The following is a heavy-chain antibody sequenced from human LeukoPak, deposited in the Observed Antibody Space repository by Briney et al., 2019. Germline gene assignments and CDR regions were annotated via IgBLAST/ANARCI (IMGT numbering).Heavy chain of an antibody. CDR1: GYTFTGYY. CDR3: AKGRSRDYSSGWYFDS. D-gene: IGHD6-19*01. Sequence: ASVKVSCKASGYTFTGYYMHWVRQAPGQGLEWMGWINPNSGGTNYAQKFQGRVTMTRDTSISTAYMELSRLRSDDTAVYYCAKGRSRDYSSGWYFDSWGQGTLVTVSS. CDR2: INPNSGGT. V-gene: IGHV1-2*02. J-gene: IGHJ4*02.